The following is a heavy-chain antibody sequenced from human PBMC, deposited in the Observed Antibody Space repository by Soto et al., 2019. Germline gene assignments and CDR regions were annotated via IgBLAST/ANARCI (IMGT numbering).Heavy chain of an antibody. D-gene: IGHD3-22*01. CDR1: GGSISDYY. CDR2: IYYAGST. Sequence: SETLSLTYTVSGGSISDYYWSWIRQPPGKGLEWVGYIYYAGSTSYYPSLKGRVTISLDTSKSQVSLNLTSVTAADTAVYYCARLGGYYQAFDTWGQGTLVTVSS. J-gene: IGHJ4*02. CDR3: ARLGGYYQAFDT. V-gene: IGHV4-59*08.